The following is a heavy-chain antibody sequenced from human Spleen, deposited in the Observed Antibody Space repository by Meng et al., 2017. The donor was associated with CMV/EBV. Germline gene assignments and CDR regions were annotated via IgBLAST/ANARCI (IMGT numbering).Heavy chain of an antibody. CDR1: GFTFGDYV. Sequence: GGSLRLSCTGYGFTFGDYVISWVRQVPGKGLEWVGFTRDKADGGPTEYAASVNGRFTILRDDSKSVAYLQMNRLKNEDTVVYYCTRGFVATWGPGALVTVSS. CDR3: TRGFVAT. CDR2: TRDKADGGPT. V-gene: IGHV3-49*04. J-gene: IGHJ4*02. D-gene: IGHD2-21*01.